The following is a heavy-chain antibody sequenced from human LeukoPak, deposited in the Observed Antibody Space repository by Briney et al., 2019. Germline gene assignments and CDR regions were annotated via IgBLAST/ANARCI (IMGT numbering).Heavy chain of an antibody. CDR1: GYTLIELS. CDR2: FDPEDGET. Sequence: ASVKVSCKVSGYTLIELSMHWVRQAPGKGLEWMGGFDPEDGETFYAQKFQGRVTMTEDTSTDTAYMELSSLRSEDKAVYYCATDYYYDSSGSYYTVDYWGQGTLVTVSS. D-gene: IGHD3-22*01. CDR3: ATDYYYDSSGSYYTVDY. J-gene: IGHJ4*02. V-gene: IGHV1-24*01.